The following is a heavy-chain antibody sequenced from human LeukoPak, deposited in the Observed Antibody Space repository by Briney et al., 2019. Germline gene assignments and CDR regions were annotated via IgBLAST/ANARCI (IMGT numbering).Heavy chain of an antibody. V-gene: IGHV3-66*01. Sequence: GGSLRLSCAASGFTVSSNYMSWVRQAPGKGLEWVSVIYSGGSTYYADSAKGRFTISRDNSKNTLYLQMNSLRAEDTAVYYCARDLRRDGRDAFDIWGQGTMVTVSS. CDR2: IYSGGST. J-gene: IGHJ3*02. CDR1: GFTVSSNY. CDR3: ARDLRRDGRDAFDI. D-gene: IGHD2-8*01.